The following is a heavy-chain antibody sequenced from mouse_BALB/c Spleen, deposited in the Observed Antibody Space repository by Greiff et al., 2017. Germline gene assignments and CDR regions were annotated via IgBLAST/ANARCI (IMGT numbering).Heavy chain of an antibody. J-gene: IGHJ4*01. D-gene: IGHD4-1*01. V-gene: IGHV6-6*02. Sequence: EVQLVESGGGLVQPGGSMKLSCVASGFTFSNYWMNWVRQSPEKGLEWVAEIRLKSNNYATHYAESVKGRFTISRDDSKSSVYLQMNNLRAEDTGIYYCTRRLGVAMDYWGQGTSVTVSS. CDR2: IRLKSNNYAT. CDR1: GFTFSNYW. CDR3: TRRLGVAMDY.